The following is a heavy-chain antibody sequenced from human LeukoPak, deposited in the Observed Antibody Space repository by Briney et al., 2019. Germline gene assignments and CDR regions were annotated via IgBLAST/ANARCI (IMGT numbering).Heavy chain of an antibody. J-gene: IGHJ4*02. CDR1: GFTFDDYA. Sequence: PGGSLRLSCAASGFTFDDYAMHWVRQAPGKGLEWVSGISWNSGSIGYADSVKGRFTISRDNAKTSLYLQMNSLRVEDTAVYYCAREGVIAATGIAIAYWGQGTLVTVSS. CDR2: ISWNSGSI. D-gene: IGHD6-13*01. CDR3: AREGVIAATGIAIAY. V-gene: IGHV3-9*01.